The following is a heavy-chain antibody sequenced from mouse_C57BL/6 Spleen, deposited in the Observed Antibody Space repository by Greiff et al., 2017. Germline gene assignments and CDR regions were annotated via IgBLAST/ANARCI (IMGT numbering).Heavy chain of an antibody. V-gene: IGHV1-80*01. CDR2: IYPGDGDT. J-gene: IGHJ3*01. Sequence: QVQLQQSGAELVQPGASVKISCKASGYAFSSYWMNWVKQRPGKGLEWIGQIYPGDGDTNYNGKFKGKATLTADKSSSTAYMQLSSLTSEDSAVYFCARSTMVTTEFAYWGQGTLVTVSA. CDR1: GYAFSSYW. D-gene: IGHD2-2*01. CDR3: ARSTMVTTEFAY.